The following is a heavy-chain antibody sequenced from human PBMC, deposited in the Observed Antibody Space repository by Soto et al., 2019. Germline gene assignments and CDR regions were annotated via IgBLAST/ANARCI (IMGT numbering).Heavy chain of an antibody. CDR3: ARDGTLYDSRAYYYLY. V-gene: IGHV1-69*01. Sequence: QVQLVQSGAEVKKPGSSVKVSCKASGGTFSSYTITWVRQAPGQGLEWMGGITPMFGTPNYARNFRGRVTITADESTSTAYMELYNLRSEDTAMYFCARDGTLYDSRAYYYLYWGQGTLVTVSS. CDR1: GGTFSSYT. CDR2: ITPMFGTP. J-gene: IGHJ4*02. D-gene: IGHD3-22*01.